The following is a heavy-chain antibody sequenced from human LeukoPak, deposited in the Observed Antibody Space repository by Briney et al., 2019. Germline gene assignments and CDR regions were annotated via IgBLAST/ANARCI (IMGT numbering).Heavy chain of an antibody. V-gene: IGHV3-23*01. CDR2: ISGSGGST. J-gene: IGHJ6*02. Sequence: GGSLRLSCAASGFTFSSYAMSWVRQAPGKGLEWVSAISGSGGSTYYADSVKGRFTISRDNSKNTLYLQMNSLRAEDTAVYYCALTRGYSGYDPSYYYYGMDVWGRGTTVTVSS. CDR3: ALTRGYSGYDPSYYYYGMDV. CDR1: GFTFSSYA. D-gene: IGHD5-12*01.